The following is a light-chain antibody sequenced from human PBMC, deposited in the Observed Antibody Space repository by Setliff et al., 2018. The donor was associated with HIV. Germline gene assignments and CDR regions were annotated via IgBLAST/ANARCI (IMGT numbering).Light chain of an antibody. Sequence: QSALAQPASVSGSPGQSITISCTGSSSDVGGYNYVSWYQQHPGKAPKLMIYDVSQRPSGVSDRFSGSKSGITASLTISGLQPEDESDYYCSSYTASSTVVFGGGTK. CDR2: DVS. V-gene: IGLV2-14*03. CDR1: SSDVGGYNY. J-gene: IGLJ3*02. CDR3: SSYTASSTVV.